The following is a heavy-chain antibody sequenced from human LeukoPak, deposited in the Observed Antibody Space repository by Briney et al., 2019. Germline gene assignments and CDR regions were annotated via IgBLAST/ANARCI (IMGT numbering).Heavy chain of an antibody. Sequence: GGSLRLSCAASGFTFSRSGMHWVRQAPGKGLEWVAVISYDGSNKYYADSVKGRFTISRDNSKNTLYLQMNSLRAEDTAVYYCTSRGGSYPDYWGQGTLVTVSS. CDR2: ISYDGSNK. D-gene: IGHD1-26*01. CDR3: TSRGGSYPDY. V-gene: IGHV3-30*03. CDR1: GFTFSRSG. J-gene: IGHJ4*02.